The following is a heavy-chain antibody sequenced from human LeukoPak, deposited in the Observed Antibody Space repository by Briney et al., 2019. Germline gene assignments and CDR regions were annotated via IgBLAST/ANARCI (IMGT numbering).Heavy chain of an antibody. Sequence: ASVKVSCKASGGTFSSYAISWVRQAPGQGLEWMGRIIPILGIANYAQKFQGRVTITADKSTSTAYMELSSLRSEDTAVYYCARDSDDSNGDVWGKGTTVTVSS. CDR2: IIPILGIA. J-gene: IGHJ6*04. CDR1: GGTFSSYA. D-gene: IGHD4-11*01. V-gene: IGHV1-69*04. CDR3: ARDSDDSNGDV.